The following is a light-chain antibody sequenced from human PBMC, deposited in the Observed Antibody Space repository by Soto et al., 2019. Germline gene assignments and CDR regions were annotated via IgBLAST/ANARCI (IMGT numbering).Light chain of an antibody. Sequence: QPVLTQSPSASASLGASVKLTCALSSGHSSYAIAWHQQQPEKGPRALMKLNSDGSHTRGDGIPDRFSGSSSGAERYLTISSLQSEDEADYYCQTWGTGILVFGGGTKLT. J-gene: IGLJ3*02. V-gene: IGLV4-69*01. CDR1: SGHSSYA. CDR3: QTWGTGILV. CDR2: LNSDGSH.